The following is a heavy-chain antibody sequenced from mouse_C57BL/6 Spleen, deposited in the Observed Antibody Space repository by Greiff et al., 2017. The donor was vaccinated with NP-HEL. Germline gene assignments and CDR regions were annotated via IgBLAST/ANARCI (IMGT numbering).Heavy chain of an antibody. J-gene: IGHJ3*01. CDR3: ARSDYGNRAWFAY. D-gene: IGHD2-1*01. V-gene: IGHV1-55*01. Sequence: QVQLQQPGAELVKPGASVKMSCKASGYTFTSYWITWVKQRPGQGLEWIGDIYPGSGSTNYNEKFKSKATLTVDTSSSTAYMQLSSLTSEDSAVYYCARSDYGNRAWFAYWGQGTLVTVSA. CDR2: IYPGSGST. CDR1: GYTFTSYW.